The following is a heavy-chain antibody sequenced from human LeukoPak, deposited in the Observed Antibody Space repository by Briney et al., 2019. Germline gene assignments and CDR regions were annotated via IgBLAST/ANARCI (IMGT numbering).Heavy chain of an antibody. CDR1: GYTFTSYD. V-gene: IGHV1-8*01. J-gene: IGHJ4*02. Sequence: ASVKVSCKASGYTFTSYDINWVRQATGQGLEWMGWMNPNSGNTGYAQKFQGRVTMTRNTSISTAYMELSSLRSEDTAVYYCARSIAAAGFFDYWGQGTLVTVSS. CDR3: ARSIAAAGFFDY. CDR2: MNPNSGNT. D-gene: IGHD6-13*01.